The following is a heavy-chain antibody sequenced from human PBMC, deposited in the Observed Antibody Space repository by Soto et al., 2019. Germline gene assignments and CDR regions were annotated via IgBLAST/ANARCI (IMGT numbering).Heavy chain of an antibody. V-gene: IGHV3-48*03. D-gene: IGHD1-26*01. Sequence: EVQLVESGGGLVQPGGSLRLSCAASGFTFSSYEMNWVRQAPGKGLEWVSYISSSGSTIYYADSVTGRFTISRDNAKNSLYLQMNSLRAEDTAVYYCAREVELRRVYYFDCWGQGTLVTVSS. CDR3: AREVELRRVYYFDC. J-gene: IGHJ4*02. CDR1: GFTFSSYE. CDR2: ISSSGSTI.